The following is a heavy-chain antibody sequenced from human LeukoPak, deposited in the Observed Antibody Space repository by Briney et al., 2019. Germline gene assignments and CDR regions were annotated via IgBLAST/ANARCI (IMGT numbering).Heavy chain of an antibody. D-gene: IGHD4-17*01. Sequence: KPSETLSLTCAVYGGSFSGYYWSWIRQPPGKGLEWIGEINHSGSTNYNPSLKSRVTISVDASKNQFSLKLSSVTAADTAVYYCARATVTCWFDPWGQGTLVTVSS. J-gene: IGHJ5*02. CDR3: ARATVTCWFDP. V-gene: IGHV4-34*01. CDR2: INHSGST. CDR1: GGSFSGYY.